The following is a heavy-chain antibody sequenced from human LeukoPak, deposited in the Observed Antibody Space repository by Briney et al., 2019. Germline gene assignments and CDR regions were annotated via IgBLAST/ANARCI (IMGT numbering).Heavy chain of an antibody. CDR2: IYYSGST. Sequence: PSETLSLTCTVSGGSISSSSYYWGWIRQPPGKGLEWIGSIYYSGSTYYNPSLKSRVTISVDTSKNQFSLKLSSVTAADTAVYYCARSSYGSGSYPNPDYWGQGTLVTVSS. CDR1: GGSISSSSYY. D-gene: IGHD3-10*01. J-gene: IGHJ4*02. CDR3: ARSSYGSGSYPNPDY. V-gene: IGHV4-39*01.